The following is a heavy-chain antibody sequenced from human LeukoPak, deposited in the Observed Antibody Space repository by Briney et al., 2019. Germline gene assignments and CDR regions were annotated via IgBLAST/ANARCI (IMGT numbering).Heavy chain of an antibody. V-gene: IGHV4-59*01. CDR2: IYYSGST. CDR1: GGSISSYY. D-gene: IGHD6-6*01. J-gene: IGHJ4*02. Sequence: PGGSLRLSCTVPGGSISSYYWSWIRQPPGKGLEWIGYIYYSGSTNYNPSLKSRVTISVDTSKNQFSLKLSSVTAADTAVYYCARGRKQLEVGVRYWGQGTLVTVSS. CDR3: ARGRKQLEVGVRY.